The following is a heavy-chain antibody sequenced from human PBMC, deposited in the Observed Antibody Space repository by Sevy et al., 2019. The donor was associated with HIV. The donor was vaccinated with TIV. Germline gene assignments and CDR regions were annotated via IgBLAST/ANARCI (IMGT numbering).Heavy chain of an antibody. Sequence: GESLKISCKGSGYNFTPYWIGWVRQMPGKGLEWMGIIYPGDSDVGYSPSFQGQVTISVDKSITTAYLQWNSLKASDTTMCYCARQGDSDGFDYWGQGTLVTVSS. J-gene: IGHJ4*02. CDR3: ARQGDSDGFDY. D-gene: IGHD2-21*02. CDR1: GYNFTPYW. V-gene: IGHV5-51*01. CDR2: IYPGDSDV.